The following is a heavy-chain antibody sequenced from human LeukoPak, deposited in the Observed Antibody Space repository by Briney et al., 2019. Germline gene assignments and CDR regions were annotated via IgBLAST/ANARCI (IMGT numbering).Heavy chain of an antibody. CDR3: AREGWRSWFDP. J-gene: IGHJ5*02. CDR2: MSGSGGST. V-gene: IGHV3-23*01. Sequence: PGGSLRLSCGASGFTFSSYAMSWVRQAPGKGLEWVSAMSGSGGSTYYADSVKGRFTISRDNAKNSLYLQMNSLRAEDTAVYYCAREGWRSWFDPWGQGTLVTVSS. CDR1: GFTFSSYA. D-gene: IGHD2-15*01.